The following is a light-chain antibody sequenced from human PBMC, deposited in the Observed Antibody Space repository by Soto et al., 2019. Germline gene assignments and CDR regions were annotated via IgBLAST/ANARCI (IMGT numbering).Light chain of an antibody. CDR1: QGISNY. CDR2: AAS. CDR3: QKYNSAPRT. V-gene: IGKV1-27*01. J-gene: IGKJ5*01. Sequence: DIQMTQSPSSLSASVGDRVTITCRASQGISNYLAWYQQKPGKVPKLLIYAASTLQSGVPSRFSGSGSGTDFTLSISSMQPEDVATYYCQKYNSAPRTFGQGTRLEIK.